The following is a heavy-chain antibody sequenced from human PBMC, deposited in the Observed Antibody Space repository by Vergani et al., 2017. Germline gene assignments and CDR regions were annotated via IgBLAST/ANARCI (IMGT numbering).Heavy chain of an antibody. D-gene: IGHD2-21*02. CDR3: ARGETLTDGLDP. CDR2: IYGSGNI. J-gene: IGHJ5*02. CDR1: GVSVSSTAFY. Sequence: QVQLQESGPGLVKPSQTLSLTCSVSGVSVSSTAFYWNWIRQPAGKGLEWIGRIYGSGNINYNPSLGSRVTISRDTSKNQFSLKVHSVTAADTAVYYCARGETLTDGLDPWGQGTQVIVSS. V-gene: IGHV4-61*02.